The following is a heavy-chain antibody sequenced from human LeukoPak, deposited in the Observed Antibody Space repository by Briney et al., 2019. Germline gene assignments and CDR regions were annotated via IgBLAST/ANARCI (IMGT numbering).Heavy chain of an antibody. Sequence: PGGSLRLSCAASGFTFSSYDMHWVRQATGKGLEWVSAIGTAGDTYYPGSVKGRFTISRENAKNSLYLQMNSLRAGDTAVYYCARGHSGSYYRGTWFDPWGQGTLVTVSS. D-gene: IGHD1-26*01. CDR2: IGTAGDT. V-gene: IGHV3-13*01. J-gene: IGHJ5*02. CDR3: ARGHSGSYYRGTWFDP. CDR1: GFTFSSYD.